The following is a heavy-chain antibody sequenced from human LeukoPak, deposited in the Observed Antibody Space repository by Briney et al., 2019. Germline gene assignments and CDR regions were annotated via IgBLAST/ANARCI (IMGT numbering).Heavy chain of an antibody. CDR3: ARDSALLAFDY. D-gene: IGHD3-3*02. V-gene: IGHV4-31*03. CDR2: IYYSGST. Sequence: SQTLSLTCTVSGGSISSGGYYWRWIRQHPGKGLEWIGYIYYSGSTYYNPSLKSRVTISVDTSKNQFSLKLSSVTAADTAVYYCARDSALLAFDYWGQGTLVTVSS. CDR1: GGSISSGGYY. J-gene: IGHJ4*02.